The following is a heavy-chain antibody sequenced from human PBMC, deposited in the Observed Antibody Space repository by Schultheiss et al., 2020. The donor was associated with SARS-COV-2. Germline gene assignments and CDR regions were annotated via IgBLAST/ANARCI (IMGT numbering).Heavy chain of an antibody. CDR1: RFTFSSYG. CDR3: ARERTPYCSSTSCYEYYGMDV. D-gene: IGHD2-2*01. CDR2: ISSSSSTI. V-gene: IGHV3-48*02. Sequence: GESLKISCAASRFTFSSYGMHWVRQAPGKGLEWVSYISSSSSTIYYADSVKGRFTISRDNAKNSLYLQMNSLRDEDTAVYYCARERTPYCSSTSCYEYYGMDVWGQGTTVTVSS. J-gene: IGHJ6*02.